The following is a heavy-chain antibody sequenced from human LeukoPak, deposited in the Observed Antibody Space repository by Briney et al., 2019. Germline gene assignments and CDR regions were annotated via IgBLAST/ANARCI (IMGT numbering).Heavy chain of an antibody. V-gene: IGHV3-9*01. J-gene: IGHJ6*02. CDR3: ARGGGLEV. CDR2: ISWNSGSI. Sequence: GGSLRLSCAASGFTFDDYAMHWVRHPQGQGLEWVSGISWNSGSIGYADSVKGRFTISRDNSKNTLYLQMHSLRAEDTVVYFCARGGGLEVWGQGATVTVSS. D-gene: IGHD3-16*01. CDR1: GFTFDDYA.